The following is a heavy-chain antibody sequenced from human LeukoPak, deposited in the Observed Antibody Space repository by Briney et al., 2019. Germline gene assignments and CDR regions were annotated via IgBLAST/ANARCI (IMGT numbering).Heavy chain of an antibody. CDR1: GASISIDS. CDR2: ISNSGDT. V-gene: IGHV4-59*08. CDR3: ARRSNYYTMGYYGRIYYFYMDV. J-gene: IGHJ6*03. Sequence: SETLSLTCTVSGASISIDSWTWIRQPPGKGLEWIGYISNSGDTKSDPSLNSRVTMSLDTSKNEFSLKLTSVPAADTAVYYCARRSNYYTMGYYGRIYYFYMDVWGRGTTVTVSS. D-gene: IGHD1-26*01.